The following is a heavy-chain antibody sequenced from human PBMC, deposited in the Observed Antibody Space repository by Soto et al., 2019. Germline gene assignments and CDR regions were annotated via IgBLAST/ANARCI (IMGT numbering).Heavy chain of an antibody. CDR2: ISFDGDK. J-gene: IGHJ4*02. CDR3: ARDYARGWCQF. V-gene: IGHV3-30*03. D-gene: IGHD2-8*02. Sequence: QVKLVESGGGVVQPGTSLRLSCTASGFVFSNTGIQWVRQTPGKGLEWVALISFDGDKYYVDSVKGRFTISRDNPTNTVYLQMNRLRPEDTGVYYCARDYARGWCQFWGQGTLVTVSS. CDR1: GFVFSNTG.